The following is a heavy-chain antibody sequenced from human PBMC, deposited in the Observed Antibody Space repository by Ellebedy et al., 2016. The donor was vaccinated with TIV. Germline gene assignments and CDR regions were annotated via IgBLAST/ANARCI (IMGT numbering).Heavy chain of an antibody. Sequence: GGSLRLSCVASGFTFVSYGMHWVRQVPGKGLEWVAVVWYDGNYRRVADSVKGRFTISRDNSKNTVFLQMNSLRAEDSATYYCAREMVAPGPDDVYYGMDVWGQGTTVTVSS. CDR2: VWYDGNYR. J-gene: IGHJ6*02. D-gene: IGHD2-15*01. CDR1: GFTFVSYG. CDR3: AREMVAPGPDDVYYGMDV. V-gene: IGHV3-33*01.